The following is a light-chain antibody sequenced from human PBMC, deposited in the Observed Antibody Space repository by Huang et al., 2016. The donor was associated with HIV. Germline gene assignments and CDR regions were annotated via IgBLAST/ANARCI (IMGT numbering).Light chain of an antibody. V-gene: IGKV3-15*01. J-gene: IGKJ1*01. CDR1: QSVGSN. CDR3: QQYNNWPPTWT. Sequence: EIVMTQSPATLSLSPGERATLSCRASQSVGSNLAWYQHKPGQAPRLVIYGASTRATGTPARFSGSGSGTEFTLTISSLQSEDFAVYSCQQYNNWPPTWTFGQGTKVEIK. CDR2: GAS.